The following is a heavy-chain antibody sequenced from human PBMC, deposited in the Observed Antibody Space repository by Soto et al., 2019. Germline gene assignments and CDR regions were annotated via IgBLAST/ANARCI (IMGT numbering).Heavy chain of an antibody. CDR3: ARGRYCTNGVCYSNWFDP. CDR1: GYTFTSYG. CDR2: ISAYNGNT. D-gene: IGHD2-8*01. V-gene: IGHV1-18*01. Sequence: ASVKVSCKASGYTFTSYGISWVRQAPGQGLEWMGWISAYNGNTNYAQKLQGRVTMTTDTSTSTAYMELRSLRSDDTAVYYFARGRYCTNGVCYSNWFDPWGQGTLVTVSS. J-gene: IGHJ5*02.